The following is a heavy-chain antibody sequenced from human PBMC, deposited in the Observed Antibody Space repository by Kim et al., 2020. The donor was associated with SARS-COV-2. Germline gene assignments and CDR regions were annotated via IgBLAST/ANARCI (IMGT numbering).Heavy chain of an antibody. V-gene: IGHV3-74*01. J-gene: IGHJ6*02. D-gene: IGHD3-3*01. CDR3: ARDYDFWSGFHYYYGMDV. CDR2: INSDGSST. Sequence: AGSLRLSCAASGFTFSSYWMHWVRQVPGKGLVWVSRINSDGSSTSYADSVKGRFTISRDNAKNTLYLQMNSLRAEDTAMYYCARDYDFWSGFHYYYGMDVWGQGTTVTVSS. CDR1: GFTFSSYW.